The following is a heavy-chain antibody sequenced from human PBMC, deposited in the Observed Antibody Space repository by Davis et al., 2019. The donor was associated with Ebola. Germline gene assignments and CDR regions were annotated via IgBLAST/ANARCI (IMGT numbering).Heavy chain of an antibody. CDR2: INWKGGYT. V-gene: IGHV3-20*04. Sequence: GESLKISCAASGFAFDDYGMSWVRQAPGQGLEWVSGINWKGGYTGHADSVKGRFTISREHAKGFLHLQMNSLRVEDTALYFCARVYGSGWYGGANDSFDVWGQGTMVTVSS. CDR1: GFAFDDYG. D-gene: IGHD6-19*01. CDR3: ARVYGSGWYGGANDSFDV. J-gene: IGHJ3*01.